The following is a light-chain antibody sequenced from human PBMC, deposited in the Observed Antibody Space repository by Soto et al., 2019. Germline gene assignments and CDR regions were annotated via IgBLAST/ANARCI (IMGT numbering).Light chain of an antibody. CDR3: QQYNKWPPT. Sequence: EIVMTQSPSTLSVSLGERATLSCRASQSVSSNLAWYQQKPGQAPRLLIYGASTRATGIPARFSGSGSGTEFTLTISSLQSEDFAVYYCQQYNKWPPTFGQGTKVDIK. CDR2: GAS. V-gene: IGKV3-15*01. CDR1: QSVSSN. J-gene: IGKJ1*01.